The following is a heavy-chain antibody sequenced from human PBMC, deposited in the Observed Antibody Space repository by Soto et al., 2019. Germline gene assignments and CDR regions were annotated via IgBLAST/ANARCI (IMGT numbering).Heavy chain of an antibody. V-gene: IGHV3-23*01. CDR3: AKNRYGGYDVDYYYYYMDV. Sequence: PGGSLRLSCAASGFTFSSYAMSWVRQAPGKGLEWVSAISGSGGSTYYADSVKGRFTISRDNSKNTLYLQMNSLRAEDTAVYYCAKNRYGGYDVDYYYYYMDVWGKGTTVTVSS. CDR2: ISGSGGST. J-gene: IGHJ6*03. D-gene: IGHD5-12*01. CDR1: GFTFSSYA.